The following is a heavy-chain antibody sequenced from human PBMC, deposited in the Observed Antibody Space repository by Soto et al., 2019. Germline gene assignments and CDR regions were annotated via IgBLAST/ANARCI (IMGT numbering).Heavy chain of an antibody. V-gene: IGHV4-34*01. J-gene: IGHJ4*02. CDR1: GGSFSGYY. D-gene: IGHD6-19*01. CDR3: AKGYSTGWYISYYFDY. Sequence: SETLSLTCAVYGGSFSGYYWTWIRQPPGTGLEWIGEINHSGSTNYNPSLKSRVTISVDTSKNQFSLKLTSVTAADTAVYYCAKGYSTGWYISYYFDYWGQGTLVTVSS. CDR2: INHSGST.